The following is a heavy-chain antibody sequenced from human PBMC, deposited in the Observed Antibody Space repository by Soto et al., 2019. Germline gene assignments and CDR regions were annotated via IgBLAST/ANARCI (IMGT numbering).Heavy chain of an antibody. J-gene: IGHJ4*02. D-gene: IGHD2-15*01. CDR3: AKGLEAAATIDDY. CDR1: GFTFSTCG. CDR2: ISSDGKNK. V-gene: IGHV3-30*18. Sequence: QVQLVESGGGVVQPGRSLRLSCSVSGFTFSTCGMHWVRQAPGQGLEWLTLISSDGKNKFYADSVRGRFTISRDNSKDTLFVQMHNLRPEDTATYFCAKGLEAAATIDDYWGQGTLVTVSS.